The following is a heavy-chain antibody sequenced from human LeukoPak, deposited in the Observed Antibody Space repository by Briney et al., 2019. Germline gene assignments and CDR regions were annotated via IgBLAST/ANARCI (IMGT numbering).Heavy chain of an antibody. CDR1: GFTFSSHA. Sequence: GGSLRLSCAASGFTFSSHAMGWVRQAPGKGLEWVSSITGSGGSTYYGDSVKGRFTIARDNSRNTLYLQMNSLRAEDTAVYYCAKDPPQSYWGQGTLVTVSS. J-gene: IGHJ4*02. CDR2: ITGSGGST. V-gene: IGHV3-23*01. CDR3: AKDPPQSY.